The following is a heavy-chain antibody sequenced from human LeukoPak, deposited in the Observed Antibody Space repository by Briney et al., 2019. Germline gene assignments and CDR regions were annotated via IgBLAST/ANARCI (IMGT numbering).Heavy chain of an antibody. CDR1: GYTFTSYG. V-gene: IGHV1-18*01. Sequence: KPGASVKVSCKASGYTFTSYGISWVRQAPGQGLEWMGWISAYNGNTNYAQKLQGRVTMTTDTSTSTAYMELRSLRSDDTAVYYCARDRNLFYYYGSGSRDFDYWGQGTLVTVSS. CDR2: ISAYNGNT. J-gene: IGHJ4*02. CDR3: ARDRNLFYYYGSGSRDFDY. D-gene: IGHD3-10*01.